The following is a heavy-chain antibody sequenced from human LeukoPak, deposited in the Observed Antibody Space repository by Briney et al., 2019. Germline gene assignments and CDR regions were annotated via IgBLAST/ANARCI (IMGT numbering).Heavy chain of an antibody. J-gene: IGHJ4*02. CDR2: IYTSGST. V-gene: IGHV4-4*07. CDR1: GGSISSYY. Sequence: SETLSLTCTVSGGSISSYYWSWIRQPAGKGLEWIGRIYTSGSTNYNPSLKSRVTISVDRSKNQFSLRLSSVTAADTAVYYCARGGTLLWSHWGQGTLVTVSS. CDR3: ARGGTLLWSH. D-gene: IGHD3-10*01.